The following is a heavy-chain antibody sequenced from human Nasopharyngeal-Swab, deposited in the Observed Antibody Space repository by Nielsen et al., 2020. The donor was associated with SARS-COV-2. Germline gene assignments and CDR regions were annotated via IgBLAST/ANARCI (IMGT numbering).Heavy chain of an antibody. V-gene: IGHV3-15*01. J-gene: IGHJ2*01. D-gene: IGHD3-22*01. CDR2: IKSKTDGGTT. Sequence: GESLKISCAASGFTFSNAWMSWVRQAPGKGLEWVGRIKSKTDGGTTDYAAPVKGRFTISRDDSKNTLYLQMNSLKTEDTAVYYCTTVEFYYDSSGYYSPHWYFDPWGRGTLVTVSS. CDR1: GFTFSNAW. CDR3: TTVEFYYDSSGYYSPHWYFDP.